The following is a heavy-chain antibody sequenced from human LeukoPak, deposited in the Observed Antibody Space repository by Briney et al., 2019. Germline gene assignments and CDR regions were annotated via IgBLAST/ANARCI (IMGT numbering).Heavy chain of an antibody. CDR2: ISYDGSNK. V-gene: IGHV3-30-3*01. CDR3: ARGVVVDDVADY. Sequence: GGSLRLSCAASGFTFSSYAMHWVRQAPGKGLEWVAVISYDGSNKYYADSVKGRFTISRDNSKNTLYLQMNSLRSDDTAVYYCARGVVVDDVADYWGQGTLVTVSS. J-gene: IGHJ4*02. D-gene: IGHD3-16*02. CDR1: GFTFSSYA.